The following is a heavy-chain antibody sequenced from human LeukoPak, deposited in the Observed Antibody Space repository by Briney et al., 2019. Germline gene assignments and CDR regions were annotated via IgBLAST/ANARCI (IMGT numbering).Heavy chain of an antibody. CDR2: ISAYNGDT. J-gene: IGHJ4*02. CDR1: GYTFTING. D-gene: IGHD5-24*01. Sequence: GASVKVSCKASGYTFTINGFSLVRQAPGQGLEWMGWISAYNGDTSYAQKFQGRVTMTTDTSTSTVYMELRSLRSDDTAVYYCARDYVGMSTIRDCRYWGRGTLVTVSS. V-gene: IGHV1-18*04. CDR3: ARDYVGMSTIRDCRY.